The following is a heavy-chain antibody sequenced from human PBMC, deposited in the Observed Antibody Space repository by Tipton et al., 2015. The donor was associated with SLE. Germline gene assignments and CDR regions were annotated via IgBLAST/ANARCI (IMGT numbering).Heavy chain of an antibody. CDR3: ASIFYDSRFDY. J-gene: IGHJ4*02. D-gene: IGHD3-22*01. CDR2: IYYSGST. V-gene: IGHV4-39*01. Sequence: TLSLTCTVSDGSISSSGHYWAWIRQPPGKGLEWIGSIYYSGSTYYNPSLKSRVTISVDTSKNQFSLKLSSVTAADTAVYYCASIFYDSRFDYWGQGTLVTVSS. CDR1: DGSISSSGHY.